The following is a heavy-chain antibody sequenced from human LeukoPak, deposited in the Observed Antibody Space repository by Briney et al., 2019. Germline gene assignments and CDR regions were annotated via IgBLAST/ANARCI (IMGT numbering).Heavy chain of an antibody. V-gene: IGHV3-23*01. D-gene: IGHD3-22*01. CDR1: GFTFSSSG. J-gene: IGHJ4*02. Sequence: GGSLRLSCAASGFTFSSSGMTWVRQVPGKGLEWVASISGSGDNTYYTDSAKGRFTVSRDNSKNTLYLQMNSLRAEDTAVYYCAKAESMIVVVIGFDYWGQGTLVTVSS. CDR2: ISGSGDNT. CDR3: AKAESMIVVVIGFDY.